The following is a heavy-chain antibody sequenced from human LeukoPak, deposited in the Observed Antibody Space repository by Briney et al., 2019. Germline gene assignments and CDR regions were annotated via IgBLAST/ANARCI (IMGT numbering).Heavy chain of an antibody. Sequence: SETLSLTCTVSGGSISSSSYYWGWIRQPPGKGLEWIGSIYYSGSTYYNPSLKSRVTISVDTSKNQFSLKLSSVTAADTAVYYCAREVGYYYGSGRSYYFDYWGQGTLVTVSS. CDR1: GGSISSSSYY. V-gene: IGHV4-39*07. J-gene: IGHJ4*02. D-gene: IGHD3-10*01. CDR2: IYYSGST. CDR3: AREVGYYYGSGRSYYFDY.